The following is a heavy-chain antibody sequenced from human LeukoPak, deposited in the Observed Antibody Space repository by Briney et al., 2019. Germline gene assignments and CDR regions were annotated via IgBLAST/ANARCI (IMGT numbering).Heavy chain of an antibody. CDR3: VRDGDSSSWNFDY. J-gene: IGHJ4*02. V-gene: IGHV3-33*01. D-gene: IGHD6-13*01. Sequence: GGSLRLSCAASGFTFSDYGMPWVRQAPGKGLEWVAFVLPDGRTKYYADSVKGRSAISRDDSKNTVDLEMNSLRVEDTAVYYCVRDGDSSSWNFDYWGQGSLVTVSS. CDR1: GFTFSDYG. CDR2: VLPDGRTK.